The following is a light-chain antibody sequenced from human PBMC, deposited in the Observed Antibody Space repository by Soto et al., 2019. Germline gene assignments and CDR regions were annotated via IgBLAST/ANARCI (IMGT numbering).Light chain of an antibody. Sequence: QSALTQPASVSGSPGQSITISCTGTSSDFGAYNYVSWFQQHPGKARTLIISEVSNRPSGVSNLFSGSKSGNAASLTISGLQADDEADYFCFSFTTDWTHVFGTGTKLTVL. J-gene: IGLJ1*01. CDR1: SSDFGAYNY. CDR2: EVS. V-gene: IGLV2-14*01. CDR3: FSFTTDWTHV.